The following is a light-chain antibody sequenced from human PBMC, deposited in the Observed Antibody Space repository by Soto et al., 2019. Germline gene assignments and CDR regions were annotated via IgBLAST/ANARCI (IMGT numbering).Light chain of an antibody. Sequence: QSALTQPASVSGSPGQSITISCTGTSSDVGAYNYVSWYQQYPGTAPKVMIYEVSSRPSGVSHRFSGSKSGNTASLTISGLQPEDEADYYCSSYTIKNTWVFGGGTKLTVL. J-gene: IGLJ3*02. CDR2: EVS. CDR3: SSYTIKNTWV. V-gene: IGLV2-14*01. CDR1: SSDVGAYNY.